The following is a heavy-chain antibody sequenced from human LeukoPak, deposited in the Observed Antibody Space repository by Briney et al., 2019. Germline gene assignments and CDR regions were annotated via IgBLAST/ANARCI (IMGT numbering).Heavy chain of an antibody. CDR3: TRVQAGRSGLMDV. V-gene: IGHV3-74*01. CDR1: GFTLSNYW. CDR2: VDPDGTTT. D-gene: IGHD2-8*02. Sequence: GGSLRLSCAASGFTLSNYWMHWVRQAPGEGLVWVSRVDPDGTTTNYADSVTGRFTTSGDNAKNTLYLQMNSLRAEDTALYYCTRVQAGRSGLMDVWGRGTTVTVSS. J-gene: IGHJ6*02.